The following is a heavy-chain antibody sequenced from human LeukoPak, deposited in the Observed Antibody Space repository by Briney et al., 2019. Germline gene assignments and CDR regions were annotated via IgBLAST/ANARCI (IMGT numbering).Heavy chain of an antibody. D-gene: IGHD1-1*01. CDR1: GYTFTGYY. V-gene: IGHV1-2*02. CDR3: ASHFGRGPTGTTLRYYYYYMDV. Sequence: ASVKVSCKASGYTFTGYYMHWVRQAPGQGPEWMGWINPNSGVTNYAQKFQGRVTMTRDTSISTAYMELSRLRSDDTAVYYCASHFGRGPTGTTLRYYYYYMDVWGKGTTVTVSS. CDR2: INPNSGVT. J-gene: IGHJ6*03.